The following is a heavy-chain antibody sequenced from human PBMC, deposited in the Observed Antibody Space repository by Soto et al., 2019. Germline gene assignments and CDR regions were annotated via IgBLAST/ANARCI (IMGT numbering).Heavy chain of an antibody. CDR1: GSPFFSSA. CDR3: AADGMGDYYFRRYSYYGLDV. Sequence: SVKVSCKASGSPFFSSAVDWVRQARGQRLEWIGWIVVGSGNTKYAQKFQERVTITRDMSTSTAYMELSSLRSEDTAVYFCAADGMGDYYFRRYSYYGLDVWGQGTTVTVYS. J-gene: IGHJ6*02. CDR2: IVVGSGNT. D-gene: IGHD3-22*01. V-gene: IGHV1-58*01.